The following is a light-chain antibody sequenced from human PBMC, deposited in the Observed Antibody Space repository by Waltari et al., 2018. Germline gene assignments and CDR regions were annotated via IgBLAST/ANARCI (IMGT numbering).Light chain of an antibody. J-gene: IGKJ1*01. CDR1: RSISTD. Sequence: EVVLTQSPATLSLSPGDSATLLCRASRSISTDLAWYQQKPGKAPKILIFDSFNRATGIPARFSGSGSGTDFTLTITNLEPEDFAVYYCQQRYSWPRTFGQGTKVEI. CDR3: QQRYSWPRT. CDR2: DSF. V-gene: IGKV3-11*01.